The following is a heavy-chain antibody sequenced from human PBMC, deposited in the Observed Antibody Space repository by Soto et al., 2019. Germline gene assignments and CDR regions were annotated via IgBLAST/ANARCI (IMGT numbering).Heavy chain of an antibody. CDR3: VRQSLGNIRLRDFDC. V-gene: IGHV3-74*01. Sequence: PGGSLRLSCAASGFTFSSYWMHWVRQAPGKGLVWVSRINNDGSSTSYADSVKGRFTISRDNSKNTLYLQMSSLRAEDTAVYYCVRQSLGNIRLRDFDCWGQGTLVTVSS. J-gene: IGHJ4*02. CDR2: INNDGSST. CDR1: GFTFSSYW. D-gene: IGHD1-1*01.